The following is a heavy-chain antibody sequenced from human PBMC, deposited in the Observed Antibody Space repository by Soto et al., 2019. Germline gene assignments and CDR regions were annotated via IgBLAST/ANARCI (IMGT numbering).Heavy chain of an antibody. CDR1: GGSISSYY. V-gene: IGHV4-59*12. CDR2: IYHSGST. J-gene: IGHJ4*02. Sequence: SETLSLTCTVSGGSISSYYWSWIRQPPGKGLEWIGYIYHSGSTYYNPSLKSRVAISVDRSKNQFSLKLSSVTAADTAVYYCARVPGPWGQGTLVTVSS. CDR3: ARVPGP.